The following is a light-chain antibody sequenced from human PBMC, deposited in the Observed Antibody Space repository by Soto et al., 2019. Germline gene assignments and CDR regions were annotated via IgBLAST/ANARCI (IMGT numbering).Light chain of an antibody. Sequence: EIFMTQSPATLSVSPGERATLSCRASQTLSNSFIAWYQQKPGQAPRLLIYGASTRATGVPPRFSGSGSGTEFTLTISNLQSEDFGVYYCQQYENWPPYTFGQGTKVDIK. CDR2: GAS. CDR3: QQYENWPPYT. CDR1: QTLSNS. V-gene: IGKV3-15*01. J-gene: IGKJ2*01.